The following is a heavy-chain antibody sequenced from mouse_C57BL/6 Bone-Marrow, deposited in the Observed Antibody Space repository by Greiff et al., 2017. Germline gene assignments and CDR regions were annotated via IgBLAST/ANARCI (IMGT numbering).Heavy chain of an antibody. CDR1: GFNIKDDY. CDR2: IDPENGDT. CDR3: TTGLLLN. D-gene: IGHD2-3*01. V-gene: IGHV14-4*01. J-gene: IGHJ3*01. Sequence: DVQLQESGAELVRPGASVKLSCTASGFNIKDDYMHWVKQRPEQGLEWIGWIDPENGDTEYASKFQGKATITADTSSNTAYLQLSSLTSEDTAVYYCTTGLLLNGGKGTLDTVGA.